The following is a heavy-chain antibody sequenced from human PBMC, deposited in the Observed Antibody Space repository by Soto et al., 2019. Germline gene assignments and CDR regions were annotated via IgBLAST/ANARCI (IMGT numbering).Heavy chain of an antibody. Sequence: EVQLVESGGGLVQPGGSLRLSCAASGFTFSNYWMHWSRQAPGKGLVWVSRIKADGSSTNYADSVKGRFTISRDNAKNTLYLVINSLRVEDSAVYFCTRERFDPWGQGTLVTVSS. CDR1: GFTFSNYW. CDR2: IKADGSST. CDR3: TRERFDP. J-gene: IGHJ5*02. V-gene: IGHV3-74*01.